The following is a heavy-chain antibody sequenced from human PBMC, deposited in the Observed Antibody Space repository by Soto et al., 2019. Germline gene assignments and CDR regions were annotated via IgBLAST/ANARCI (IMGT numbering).Heavy chain of an antibody. CDR1: GGSLSDGDYF. J-gene: IGHJ4*02. CDR2: IYHRGNT. Sequence: QVQLQESGPGLVKPSQTLSLTCSVSGGSLSDGDYFWSWIRQPPGKGLEWIGHIYHRGNTYTNPPLNSRLTISADTSKTQFSQNLNSVTAADKAVNYCASGVSGYKVGQWGQGTPVTVSS. CDR3: ASGVSGYKVGQ. D-gene: IGHD5-18*01. V-gene: IGHV4-30-4*01.